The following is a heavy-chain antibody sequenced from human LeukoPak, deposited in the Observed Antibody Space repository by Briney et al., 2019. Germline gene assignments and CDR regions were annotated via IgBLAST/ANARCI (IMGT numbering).Heavy chain of an antibody. J-gene: IGHJ3*02. V-gene: IGHV3-66*01. CDR1: GFTVSSNH. Sequence: GGSLRLSCAASGFTVSSNHMSWVRQAPGKGLEWVSVIYSGGSTYYADSVKGRFTISRDNSKNTLYLQMNSLRAEDTAVYYCARDSITMVRGALDAFDIWGQGTMVTVSS. D-gene: IGHD3-10*01. CDR2: IYSGGST. CDR3: ARDSITMVRGALDAFDI.